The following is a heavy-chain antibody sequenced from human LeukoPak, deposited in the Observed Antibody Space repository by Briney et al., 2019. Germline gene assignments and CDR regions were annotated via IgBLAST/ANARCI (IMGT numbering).Heavy chain of an antibody. CDR1: GFTFDDYA. D-gene: IGHD5-12*01. CDR2: ISWNSDSI. CDR3: ATNGGGDSGYGNFDY. Sequence: GRSLRLSCAVSGFTFDDYAMHWVRQVPGKGLEWVSGISWNSDSIGYGDSVKGRFTISRDNAKNSLYLQMNSLRAEDTALYYCATNGGGDSGYGNFDYWGQGTLVTVSS. J-gene: IGHJ4*02. V-gene: IGHV3-9*01.